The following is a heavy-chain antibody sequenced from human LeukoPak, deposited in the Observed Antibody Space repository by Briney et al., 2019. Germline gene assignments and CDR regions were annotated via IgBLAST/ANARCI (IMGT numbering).Heavy chain of an antibody. D-gene: IGHD3-10*01. CDR2: ISYDGSNK. J-gene: IGHJ4*02. CDR3: AKEDRMVRGVIDY. CDR1: GFTFSSYG. V-gene: IGHV3-30*18. Sequence: PGRSLRLSCAASGFTFSSYGMHWVRQAPGKGLEWVAVISYDGSNKYYADSVKGRFTISRDNSKNTLYLQTNSLRAEDTAVYYCAKEDRMVRGVIDYWGQGTLVTVSS.